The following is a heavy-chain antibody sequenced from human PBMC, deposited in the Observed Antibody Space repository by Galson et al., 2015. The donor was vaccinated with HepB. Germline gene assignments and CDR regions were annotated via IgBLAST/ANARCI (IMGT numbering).Heavy chain of an antibody. D-gene: IGHD4-17*01. Sequence: SVKVSCKASGGTFSSYAISWVRQAPGQGLEWMGGIIPIFGTANYAQKFQGRVTITAGKSTSTAYMELSSLRSEDTAVYYCARVRHYGDDPYYYYGMDVWGQGTTVTVSS. CDR3: ARVRHYGDDPYYYYGMDV. CDR2: IIPIFGTA. V-gene: IGHV1-69*06. J-gene: IGHJ6*02. CDR1: GGTFSSYA.